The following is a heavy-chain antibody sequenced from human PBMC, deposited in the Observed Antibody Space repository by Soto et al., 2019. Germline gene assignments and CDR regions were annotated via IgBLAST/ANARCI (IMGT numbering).Heavy chain of an antibody. CDR3: AKDPPRKVLRYFDWLSPPDY. Sequence: PGGSLRLSCAASGFTFTGYAMSWVRQAPGKGLEWVSGISSSGGSTYYADSVKGRFTISRDNSKNTLYLQMNSLRAEDTAVYYCAKDPPRKVLRYFDWLSPPDYSGQATLVTVSS. J-gene: IGHJ4*02. V-gene: IGHV3-23*01. CDR1: GFTFTGYA. CDR2: ISSSGGST. D-gene: IGHD3-9*01.